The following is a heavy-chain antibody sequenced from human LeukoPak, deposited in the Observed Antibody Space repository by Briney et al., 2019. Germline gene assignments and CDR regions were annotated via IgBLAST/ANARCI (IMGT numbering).Heavy chain of an antibody. CDR1: GFTFSSYS. J-gene: IGHJ6*02. CDR2: ISSSSSTI. V-gene: IGHV3-48*02. CDR3: ARGGGGYTAMVPYYYYYYGMDV. D-gene: IGHD5-18*01. Sequence: TGGSLRLSCAASGFTFSSYSMNWVRQAPGKGLEWVSYISSSSSTIYYADSVKGWFTISRDNAKNSLYLQMNSLRDEDTAVYYCARGGGGYTAMVPYYYYYYGMDVWGQGTTVTVSS.